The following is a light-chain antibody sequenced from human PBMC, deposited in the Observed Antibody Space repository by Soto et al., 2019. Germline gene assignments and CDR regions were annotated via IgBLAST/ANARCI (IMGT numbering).Light chain of an antibody. CDR1: QGIRKD. CDR3: LKHNSYPWT. V-gene: IGKV1-17*01. Sequence: DIQMTQSPSSLSASVGDRVTITCRASQGIRKDLGWYQQKPGKAPQGLIFAASSLQSGVPSAFSGSGSRTEITLTISSLQPEDYATDYCLKHNSYPWTFGQGTKVEIK. J-gene: IGKJ1*01. CDR2: AAS.